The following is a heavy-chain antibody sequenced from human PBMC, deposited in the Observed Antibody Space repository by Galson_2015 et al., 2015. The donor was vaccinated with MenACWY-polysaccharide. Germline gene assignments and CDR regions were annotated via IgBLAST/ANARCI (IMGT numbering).Heavy chain of an antibody. D-gene: IGHD2-2*01. CDR1: GFTFSSYS. CDR3: ARLHCSSTSCYPTDYYYYGMDV. CDR2: ISSSSSTI. V-gene: IGHV3-48*01. Sequence: SLRLSCAVSGFTFSSYSMNWVRQAPGKGLEWVSYISSSSSTIYYADSVKGRFTISRDNAKNSLFLQMNSLRAEDTAVYYCARLHCSSTSCYPTDYYYYGMDVWGQGTTVTVSS. J-gene: IGHJ6*02.